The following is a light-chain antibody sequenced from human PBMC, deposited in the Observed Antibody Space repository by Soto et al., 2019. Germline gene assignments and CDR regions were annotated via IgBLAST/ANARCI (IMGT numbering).Light chain of an antibody. J-gene: IGLJ1*01. CDR1: RRDVGGYNY. CDR3: SSETISNTLPFV. Sequence: QSALTQPASVSGSPGQSITISCTGTRRDVGGYNYVSWYQQYPGKSPKLLIYEVTHRPSGVSNRFSGSKSGNTASLTISGMQAEDEADYYCSSETISNTLPFVFGTGTK. CDR2: EVT. V-gene: IGLV2-14*01.